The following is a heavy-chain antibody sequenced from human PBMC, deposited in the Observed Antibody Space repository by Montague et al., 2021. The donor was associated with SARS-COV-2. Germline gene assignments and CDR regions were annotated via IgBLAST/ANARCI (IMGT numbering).Heavy chain of an antibody. D-gene: IGHD5-24*01. CDR1: GGSISSTNYY. Sequence: SETLSLTCTVSGGSISSTNYYWGLIRQPPGKGLEWIGSNNYRGTTHYNPTLKSRVTMSVATSKSLFSLELSSVTAADTAIYYCARHHDGYNRWYYFDYWGQGTLVTVSS. CDR2: NNYRGTT. V-gene: IGHV4-39*01. J-gene: IGHJ4*02. CDR3: ARHHDGYNRWYYFDY.